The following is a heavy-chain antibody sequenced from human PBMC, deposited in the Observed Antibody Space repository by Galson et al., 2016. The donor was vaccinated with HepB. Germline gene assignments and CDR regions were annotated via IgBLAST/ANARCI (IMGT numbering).Heavy chain of an antibody. V-gene: IGHV3-30*03. D-gene: IGHD2-8*01. CDR1: GFPFSSYG. CDR3: VRDSWGKYYDTNGRLY. CDR2: ISYVGTNI. Sequence: SLRLSCAASSGFPFSSYGLHWVRQAPGKALEWVAVISYVGTNIFYADSVKGRFTISRDNSNNTLHLQLDSLRTEDTAVYYCVRDSWGKYYDTNGRLYWGRGTLVTVSS. J-gene: IGHJ4*02.